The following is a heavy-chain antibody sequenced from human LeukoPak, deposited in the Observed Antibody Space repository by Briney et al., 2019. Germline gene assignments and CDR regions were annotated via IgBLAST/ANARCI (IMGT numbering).Heavy chain of an antibody. CDR1: GFTFSSYG. Sequence: GGSLRLSCAASGFTFSSYGMHWVRQAPGKGLEWVAVISYDGSNKYYADSVKGRFTISRDNSKNTLYLQMNSLRAEDTAVYYCAKDLRVWGSYRPDAFDIWGQGTMVTVSS. V-gene: IGHV3-30*18. D-gene: IGHD3-16*02. CDR2: ISYDGSNK. CDR3: AKDLRVWGSYRPDAFDI. J-gene: IGHJ3*02.